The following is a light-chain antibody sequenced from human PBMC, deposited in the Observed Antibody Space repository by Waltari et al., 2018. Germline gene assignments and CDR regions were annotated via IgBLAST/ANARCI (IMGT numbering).Light chain of an antibody. Sequence: EIVLTQSPATLSLSPGERATLSCRASQSVGSYLAWYQPKPGQAPRLLIYDASNRATGIPARFSGSGSGTDFTFTISSLESEDFVVYYCHQRLIWPYTFGQGTKLEIK. CDR2: DAS. CDR3: HQRLIWPYT. J-gene: IGKJ2*01. V-gene: IGKV3-11*01. CDR1: QSVGSY.